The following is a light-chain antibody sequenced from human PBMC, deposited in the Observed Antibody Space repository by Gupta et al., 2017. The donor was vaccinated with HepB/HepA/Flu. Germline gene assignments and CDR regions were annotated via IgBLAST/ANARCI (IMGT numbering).Light chain of an antibody. CDR1: QSVSDF. Sequence: EILLTQSPATLSLSPGERATLSCRASQSVSDFLHCYQQRPGQAPRLLIYDTSNRATGTPARFSGSGSGTDFTLTISSLEPEDFAVYYCQQRANWPPTFGPGTKVGIK. CDR2: DTS. J-gene: IGKJ3*01. CDR3: QQRANWPPT. V-gene: IGKV3-11*01.